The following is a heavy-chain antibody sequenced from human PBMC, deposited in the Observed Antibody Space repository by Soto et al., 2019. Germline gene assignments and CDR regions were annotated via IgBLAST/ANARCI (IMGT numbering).Heavy chain of an antibody. Sequence: QVQLQESGPGLVTPSQTQSLTCSVSGDSITRVAYFWSWIRQHPGKGMDWIGYIHYSGDTNYKPSVKSRVVMSVDTSKNQLYLNLRSLTAADTAIYYCARGTNYDFLRGRNWFDPWGQGTLGTVSS. CDR3: ARGTNYDFLRGRNWFDP. D-gene: IGHD3-3*01. V-gene: IGHV4-31*03. CDR1: GDSITRVAYF. CDR2: IHYSGDT. J-gene: IGHJ5*02.